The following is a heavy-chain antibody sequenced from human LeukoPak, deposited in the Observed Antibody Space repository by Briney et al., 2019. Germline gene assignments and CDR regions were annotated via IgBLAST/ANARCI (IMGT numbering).Heavy chain of an antibody. D-gene: IGHD3-9*01. CDR1: GGSFSGYY. CDR3: ARLRYFDY. CDR2: INHSGST. V-gene: IGHV4-34*01. Sequence: SETLSLTCAVYGGSFSGYYWSWIRQPLGKGLEWIGEINHSGSTNYNPSLKSRVTISVDTSKNQFSLKLSSVTAADTAVYYCARLRYFDYWGQGTLVTVSS. J-gene: IGHJ4*02.